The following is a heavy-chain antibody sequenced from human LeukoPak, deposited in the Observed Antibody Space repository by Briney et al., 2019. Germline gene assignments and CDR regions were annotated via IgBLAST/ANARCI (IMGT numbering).Heavy chain of an antibody. CDR2: MYYSGST. CDR3: ARQGPVFSSRPGKDAFDI. V-gene: IGHV4-39*01. D-gene: IGHD6-13*01. CDR1: GGSISSSSYY. J-gene: IGHJ3*02. Sequence: SETLSLTCTVSGGSISSSSYYWGWIRQPPGKGLEWIGSMYYSGSTYYNPSLKSRVTISVDTSKNQFSLKLSSVTAADTAVYYCARQGPVFSSRPGKDAFDIWGQGTMVTVSS.